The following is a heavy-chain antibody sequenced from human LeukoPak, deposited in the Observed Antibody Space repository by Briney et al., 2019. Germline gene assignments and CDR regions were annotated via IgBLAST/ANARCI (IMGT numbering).Heavy chain of an antibody. Sequence: ASVKVSCKASGYTFTSYGISWVRQAPGQGLEWMGWTSAYNGNTNYAQKLQGRVTMTTDTSTSTAYMELRSLRSDDTAVYYCARVEAAALTFDYWGQGTLVTVSS. CDR2: TSAYNGNT. CDR3: ARVEAAALTFDY. J-gene: IGHJ4*02. D-gene: IGHD6-13*01. V-gene: IGHV1-18*04. CDR1: GYTFTSYG.